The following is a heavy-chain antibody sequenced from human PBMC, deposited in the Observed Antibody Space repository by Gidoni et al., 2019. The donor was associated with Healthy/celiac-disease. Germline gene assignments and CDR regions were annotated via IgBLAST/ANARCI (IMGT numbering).Heavy chain of an antibody. J-gene: IGHJ6*03. Sequence: QVPLVPSGAEVKNPGASVKVSCKASGYTFTSYGTSWVRQAPGQGLEWMGWISAYNGNTNYAQKLQGRVTMTTDTSTSTAYMELRSLRSDDTAVYYCARVGPVDTAMVNYYYYMDVWGKGTTVTVSS. CDR2: ISAYNGNT. CDR1: GYTFTSYG. CDR3: ARVGPVDTAMVNYYYYMDV. V-gene: IGHV1-18*01. D-gene: IGHD5-18*01.